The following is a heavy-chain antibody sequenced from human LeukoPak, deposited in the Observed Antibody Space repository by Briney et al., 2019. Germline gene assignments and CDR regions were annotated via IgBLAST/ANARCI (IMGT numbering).Heavy chain of an antibody. CDR3: ARDSGGSSGWNRFDY. D-gene: IGHD6-19*01. J-gene: IGHJ4*02. CDR1: GFTFSSYA. CDR2: ISSSGSTI. V-gene: IGHV3-48*03. Sequence: PGGSLRLSCAASGFTFSSYAMSWVRQAPGKGLEWVSYISSSGSTIYYADSVKGRFTISRDNAKNSLYLQMNSLRAEDTAVYYCARDSGGSSGWNRFDYWGQGTLVTVSS.